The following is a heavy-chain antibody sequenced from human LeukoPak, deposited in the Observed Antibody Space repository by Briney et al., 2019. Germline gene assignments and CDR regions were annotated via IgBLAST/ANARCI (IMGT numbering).Heavy chain of an antibody. CDR1: GFTFSNYW. CDR2: ITSSSSYI. D-gene: IGHD2-15*01. V-gene: IGHV3-21*01. J-gene: IGHJ5*02. CDR3: ARATQYCSGGSCYDTWFDP. Sequence: GGSLRLSCAASGFTFSNYWMTWVRQAPGKGLEWVSSITSSSSYIYYADSVKGRFTISRDNAKNSLYLQINSLRAEDTAVYYCARATQYCSGGSCYDTWFDPWGQGTLVTVSS.